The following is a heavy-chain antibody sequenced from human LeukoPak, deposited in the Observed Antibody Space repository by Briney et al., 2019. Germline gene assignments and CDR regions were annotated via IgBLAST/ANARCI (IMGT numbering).Heavy chain of an antibody. CDR2: IYYSGRT. V-gene: IGHV4-39*07. CDR3: ARAGAWQIDP. CDR1: GGSISSSDYY. Sequence: PSETLSLTCTVSGGSISSSDYYWGWIRQPPGKGLEWIGSIYYSGRTHYNPSLKSRVTISVDTSKNQFSLKVISVTAADTAVYYCARAGAWQIDPWGQGTLVTVSS. D-gene: IGHD3-10*01. J-gene: IGHJ5*02.